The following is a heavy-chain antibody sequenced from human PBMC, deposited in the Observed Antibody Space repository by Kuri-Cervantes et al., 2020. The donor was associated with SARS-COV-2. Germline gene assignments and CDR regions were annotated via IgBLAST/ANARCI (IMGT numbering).Heavy chain of an antibody. CDR2: INENGGEK. Sequence: GESLKISCAASGFSFSDYWMTWVRQIPGKGLEWVANINENGGEKAYIDSVKGRFTIFRDNARKSLYLQMDNLRADDTAIYFCARENWGSGDAFDLWGQGTMVTVSS. D-gene: IGHD3-16*01. CDR3: ARENWGSGDAFDL. CDR1: GFSFSDYW. J-gene: IGHJ3*01. V-gene: IGHV3-7*03.